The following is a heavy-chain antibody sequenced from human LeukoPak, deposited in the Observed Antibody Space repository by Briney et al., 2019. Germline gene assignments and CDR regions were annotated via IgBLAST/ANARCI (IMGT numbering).Heavy chain of an antibody. Sequence: SETLSLTCTVSGYSISSGYYWGWIRQPPGKGLEWIGSIYHSGSTYYNPSLESRVTISVDTSKNQFSLKLSSVTAADTAVYYCARTGRYCSSTSCYSVWGKGTTVTVSS. CDR3: ARTGRYCSSTSCYSV. CDR2: IYHSGST. CDR1: GYSISSGYY. J-gene: IGHJ6*04. D-gene: IGHD2-2*01. V-gene: IGHV4-38-2*02.